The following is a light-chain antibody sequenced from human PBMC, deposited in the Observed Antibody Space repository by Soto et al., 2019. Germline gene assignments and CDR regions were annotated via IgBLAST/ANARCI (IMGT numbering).Light chain of an antibody. CDR1: SSDVGNYNL. J-gene: IGLJ1*01. V-gene: IGLV2-14*02. CDR2: DVS. CDR3: SSFTTSSTYV. Sequence: QSALTQPASLSGSPGQSITIPCTGTSSDVGNYNLVSWYQQHPGKAPKLMIYDVSNRPSGVPDRFSGSKSGNTASLTISGLQAEDEADYYCSSFTTSSTYVFGTGTKVTVL.